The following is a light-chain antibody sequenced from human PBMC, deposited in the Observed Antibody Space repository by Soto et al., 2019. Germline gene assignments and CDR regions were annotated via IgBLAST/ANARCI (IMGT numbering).Light chain of an antibody. CDR2: DAS. J-gene: IGKJ5*01. CDR1: QSINNY. V-gene: IGKV3D-11*02. CDR3: QQRFNWQVT. Sequence: EIMLTQSPVTLSLSPGERATLSFRASQSINNYLAWYQQKPGQAPRLLIYDASNRATGIPARFSGSGPGTDFTLTISSLEPEDFAVYYCQQRFNWQVTFGQGTRLEIK.